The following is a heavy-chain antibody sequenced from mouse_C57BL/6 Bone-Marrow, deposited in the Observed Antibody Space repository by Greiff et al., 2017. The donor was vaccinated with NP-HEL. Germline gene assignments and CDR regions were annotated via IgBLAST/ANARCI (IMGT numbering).Heavy chain of an antibody. J-gene: IGHJ4*01. CDR2: ISNGGGST. D-gene: IGHD2-2*01. CDR1: GFTFSDYY. Sequence: EVHLVESGGGLVQPGGSLKLSCAASGFTFSDYYMYWVRQTPEKRLEWVAYISNGGGSTYYPDTVKGRFTISRDNAKNTLYLQMSRLKSEDTAMYYCARRGLRLYYYAMDYWGQGTSVTVSS. CDR3: ARRGLRLYYYAMDY. V-gene: IGHV5-12*01.